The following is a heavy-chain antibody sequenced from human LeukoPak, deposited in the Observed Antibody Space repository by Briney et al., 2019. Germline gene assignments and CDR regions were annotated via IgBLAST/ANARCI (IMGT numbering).Heavy chain of an antibody. CDR2: IYYSGST. CDR1: GGSISSHY. V-gene: IGHV4-59*11. CDR3: AGGGVGAMGKWFDP. J-gene: IGHJ5*02. Sequence: SETLSLTCTVSGGSISSHYWSWIRQPPGKGLEWIGYIYYSGSTNYNPSLKSRVTISVDTSKNQFSLKLSSVTAADTAVYYCAGGGVGAMGKWFDPWGQGTLVTVSS. D-gene: IGHD1-26*01.